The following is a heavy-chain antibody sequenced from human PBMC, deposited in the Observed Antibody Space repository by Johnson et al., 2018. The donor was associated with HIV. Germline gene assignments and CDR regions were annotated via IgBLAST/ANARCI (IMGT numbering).Heavy chain of an antibody. J-gene: IGHJ3*02. CDR2: ISGSGGAT. D-gene: IGHD3-10*01. CDR1: GFTFSSYA. V-gene: IGHV3-23*04. Sequence: VQLVESGGGFVQPGGSLRLSCAASGFTFSSYAMSWVRQAPGKGLEWVSAISGSGGATYYADSVKGRFTISRDNSKNTLFLQMNSLRAEDTAVYYGAKRRGGGKGADTFDIWGQWTMVTVSS. CDR3: AKRRGGGKGADTFDI.